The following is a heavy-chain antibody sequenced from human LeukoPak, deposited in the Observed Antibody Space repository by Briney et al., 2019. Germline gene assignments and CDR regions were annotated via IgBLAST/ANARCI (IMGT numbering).Heavy chain of an antibody. Sequence: SETLSLTCTVSGGSISSKFWSWIRQPPGKGLEYIGYIYNSGTTNYNPSLKSRVTISVDTSKNQLSLKLSSVTAADTAIYYCAKSFSETERATITAYWGQGTLVTVSS. V-gene: IGHV4-59*01. CDR3: AKSFSETERATITAY. CDR1: GGSISSKF. CDR2: IYNSGTT. D-gene: IGHD5-24*01. J-gene: IGHJ4*02.